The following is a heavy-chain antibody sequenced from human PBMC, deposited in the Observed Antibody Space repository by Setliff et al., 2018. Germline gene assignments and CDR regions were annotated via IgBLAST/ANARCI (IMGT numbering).Heavy chain of an antibody. CDR3: ARYNSSAACFDL. CDR1: GGSISSGSHY. D-gene: IGHD1-20*01. J-gene: IGHJ5*02. CDR2: IYASGST. Sequence: PSETLSLTCTVSGGSISSGSHYWSWIRQPAGKGLEWIGRIYASGSTNYNPSLKSRVTISADTSKNQISLMLRSVTAADTAIYYCARYNSSAACFDLWGPGTLVTVSS. V-gene: IGHV4-61*02.